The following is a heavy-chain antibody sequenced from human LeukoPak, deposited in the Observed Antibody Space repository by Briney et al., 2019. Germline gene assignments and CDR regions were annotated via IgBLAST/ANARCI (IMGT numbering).Heavy chain of an antibody. J-gene: IGHJ4*02. CDR1: GFTFSSYW. D-gene: IGHD3-10*01. CDR2: INGNDGRT. Sequence: GGSLRLSCAASGFTFSSYWMSWVRQAPGGGLEWVSAINGNDGRTYYADSVKGRFTVSRDNFKNTLYLQMDSLSAEDTAVYFCAKDPRLVRGVIFDYWGQGARVTVSS. V-gene: IGHV3-23*01. CDR3: AKDPRLVRGVIFDY.